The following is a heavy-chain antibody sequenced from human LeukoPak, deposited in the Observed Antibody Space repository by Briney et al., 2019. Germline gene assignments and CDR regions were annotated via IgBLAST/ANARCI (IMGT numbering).Heavy chain of an antibody. CDR1: GGSISSYY. CDR3: ARETGDCSSTSCYRYFDY. Sequence: PSETLSLTCTVSGGSISSYYWSWIRQPAGKGLEWIGRIYTSGSTNYNPSLKGRVTMSVDTSKNQFSLKLSSVTAADTAVYYCARETGDCSSTSCYRYFDYWGQGTLVTVSS. CDR2: IYTSGST. D-gene: IGHD2-2*01. V-gene: IGHV4-4*07. J-gene: IGHJ4*02.